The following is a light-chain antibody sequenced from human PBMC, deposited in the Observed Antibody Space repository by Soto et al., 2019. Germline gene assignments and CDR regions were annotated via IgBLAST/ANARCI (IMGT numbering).Light chain of an antibody. CDR2: SNN. CDR1: SSNIGSNT. Sequence: QSVLTQPPSASGTPGQRVTISCYGSSSNIGSNTVNWYQHLPGTAPKLLIYSNNQRPSGVPDRFSGSKSGTSASLAISGLQSEDEADYYCAAWDDSLDVYVFGTGTKVTVL. V-gene: IGLV1-44*01. CDR3: AAWDDSLDVYV. J-gene: IGLJ1*01.